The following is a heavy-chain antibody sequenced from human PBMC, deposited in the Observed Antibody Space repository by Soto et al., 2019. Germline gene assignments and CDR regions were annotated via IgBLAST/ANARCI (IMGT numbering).Heavy chain of an antibody. CDR2: MSYDGTNK. CDR1: GFTFSSYG. CDR3: AQAGLAAAGQRNYFDY. J-gene: IGHJ4*02. Sequence: PGGSLRLSCAASGFTFSSYGMHWVRQAPGKGLEWVAVMSYDGTNKYYADSVKGRFTISRDNSKNTLYLQMNSLRAEDTAVYYCAQAGLAAAGQRNYFDYWGQGTLVTVSS. D-gene: IGHD6-13*01. V-gene: IGHV3-30*18.